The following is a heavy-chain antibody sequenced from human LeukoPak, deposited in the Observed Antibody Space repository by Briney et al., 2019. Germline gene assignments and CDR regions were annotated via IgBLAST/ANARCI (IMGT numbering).Heavy chain of an antibody. Sequence: SQTLSLTCTVSGGSISSGNYYWSWIRQPAGKGLEWIGRIYISGSTNYNPSLKSRVTISVDTSKNQFSLKLSSVTAADTAVYYCARERGSLTGYLSIGYWGQGTLVTVSS. CDR1: GGSISSGNYY. CDR3: ARERGSLTGYLSIGY. D-gene: IGHD3-9*01. J-gene: IGHJ4*02. V-gene: IGHV4-61*02. CDR2: IYISGST.